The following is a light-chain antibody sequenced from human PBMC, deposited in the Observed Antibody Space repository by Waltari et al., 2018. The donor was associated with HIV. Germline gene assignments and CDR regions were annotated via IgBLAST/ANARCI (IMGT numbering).Light chain of an antibody. CDR1: SSNIATNT. CDR2: TNN. CDR3: ATWDDSLNGWV. J-gene: IGLJ3*02. V-gene: IGLV1-44*01. Sequence: QSVLTQPPSASGTPGQRVTISCSGSSSNIATNTVNWYQQLPGTAPKLLIYTNNQRPSGVPARFSCSKSGTSASLAISGLQSDDDADYYCATWDDSLNGWVFGGGTRLTVL.